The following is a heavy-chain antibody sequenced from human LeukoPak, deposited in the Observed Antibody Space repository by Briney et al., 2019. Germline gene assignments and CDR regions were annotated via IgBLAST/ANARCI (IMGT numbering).Heavy chain of an antibody. V-gene: IGHV3-30*18. CDR2: ISYDGSRK. Sequence: GGSLRLSCAASAFTFSGYGMHWVRQGPGKGLEWVAVISYDGSRKYYADSVKGRFTISRDNSKSTLYLQMNSLRVEDTAVYYCAKSMIRGVNWFDHWGQGTLVTVSS. CDR1: AFTFSGYG. CDR3: AKSMIRGVNWFDH. J-gene: IGHJ5*02. D-gene: IGHD3-10*01.